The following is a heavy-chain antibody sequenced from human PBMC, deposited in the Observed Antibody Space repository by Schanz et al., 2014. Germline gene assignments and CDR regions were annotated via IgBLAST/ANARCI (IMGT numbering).Heavy chain of an antibody. CDR1: GFTFSSYG. CDR2: ISFDGSIK. Sequence: QAELVESGGGVVQPGRSLRLSCAASGFTFSSYGMHWVRQAPGKGLEWVAVISFDGSIKHYADSVKGRFTISRDNSKNTLYLQMSSLRGEDTAFYYCAREHRGSSLPDFWGQGTLVTVSS. CDR3: AREHRGSSLPDF. V-gene: IGHV3-30*03. D-gene: IGHD6-6*01. J-gene: IGHJ4*02.